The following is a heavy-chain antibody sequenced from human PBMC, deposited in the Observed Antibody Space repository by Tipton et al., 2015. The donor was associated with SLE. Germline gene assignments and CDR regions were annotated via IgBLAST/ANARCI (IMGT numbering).Heavy chain of an antibody. V-gene: IGHV4-59*01. CDR1: RGSISTYY. J-gene: IGHJ3*02. CDR3: AREGGDIFGDAFDI. Sequence: TLSLTCTVSRGSISTYYWSWIRQPPGKGLEWIGYIHNSGRTNYHPSLKSRVTMSVDTPKNQFSLKLTSVTAGDTAVYYCAREGGDIFGDAFDIWGRGTMVTVSS. D-gene: IGHD3-3*02. CDR2: IHNSGRT.